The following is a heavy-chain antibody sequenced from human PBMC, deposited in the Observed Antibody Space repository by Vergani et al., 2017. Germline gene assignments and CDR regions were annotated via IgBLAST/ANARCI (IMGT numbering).Heavy chain of an antibody. V-gene: IGHV5-51*01. J-gene: IGHJ4*02. Sequence: EVQLVQSGAEVKKPEESLKISCKGSGYSFTNYWIGWVRQMPGKGLEWMGIIYPGDSDTRYSPSFQGQVTISADKSISTAYLQWSSLKASDTAMYYCARHLVVPAALYSNYFDYWGQGTLVTVSS. CDR1: GYSFTNYW. D-gene: IGHD2-2*01. CDR3: ARHLVVPAALYSNYFDY. CDR2: IYPGDSDT.